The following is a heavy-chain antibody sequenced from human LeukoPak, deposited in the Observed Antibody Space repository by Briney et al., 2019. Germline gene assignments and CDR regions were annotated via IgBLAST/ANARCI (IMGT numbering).Heavy chain of an antibody. J-gene: IGHJ3*02. Sequence: GGSLRLSCAASGFTFSSYAMSWVRQAPGKGLEWVSAISGSGGSTYYADSVKGRFTISRDNSKNTLYLQMNSLRAEDTAVYYCARTGILRLLNDAFDIWGQGTMVTVSS. CDR1: GFTFSSYA. V-gene: IGHV3-23*01. CDR3: ARTGILRLLNDAFDI. D-gene: IGHD3-3*01. CDR2: ISGSGGST.